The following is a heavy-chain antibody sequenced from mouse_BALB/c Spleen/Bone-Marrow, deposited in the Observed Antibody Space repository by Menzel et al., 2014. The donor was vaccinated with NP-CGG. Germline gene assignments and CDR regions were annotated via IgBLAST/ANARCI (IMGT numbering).Heavy chain of an antibody. V-gene: IGHV14-3*02. Sequence: VQLKESGADLVKPGASVKLSCTTSGFNIKDTYMHWAKQRPEQGLEWIGRIDPANGNTKYDPKFQGKATITADTSSNTAYLQLSSLTSEDTAVYYCARWDDYASDYWAKAPLSQSPQ. J-gene: IGHJ2*01. CDR3: ARWDDYASDY. CDR2: IDPANGNT. CDR1: GFNIKDTY. D-gene: IGHD2-4*01.